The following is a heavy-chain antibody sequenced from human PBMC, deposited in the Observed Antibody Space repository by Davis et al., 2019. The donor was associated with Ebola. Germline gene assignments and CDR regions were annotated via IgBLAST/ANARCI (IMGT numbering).Heavy chain of an antibody. D-gene: IGHD1-26*01. V-gene: IGHV3-7*03. CDR1: GFTFSSYW. Sequence: GESLKISCAASGFTFSSYWMSWVRQAPGKGLEWVANIKQDGSEKYYVDSVKGRFTISRDNAKNSLYLQMNSLRAEDTAVYYCSVSSGSYDYWGQGTLVTVSS. CDR3: SVSSGSYDY. CDR2: IKQDGSEK. J-gene: IGHJ4*02.